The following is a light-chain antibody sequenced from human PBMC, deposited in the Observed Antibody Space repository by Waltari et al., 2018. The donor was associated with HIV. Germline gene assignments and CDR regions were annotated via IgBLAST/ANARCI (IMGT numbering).Light chain of an antibody. J-gene: IGLJ2*01. CDR3: NSYTTNSIVKE. CDR1: SSDAGAYNS. CDR2: EVN. Sequence: QSALTQPASVSGSPGQTIIISCTGSSSDAGAYNSVSWYQQHPGKSPKLIIYEVNNRPSGVSNRFSGFKSDNTTSLIISGLRAEDEAHYYCNSYTTNSIVKEFGGGTKLTVL. V-gene: IGLV2-14*01.